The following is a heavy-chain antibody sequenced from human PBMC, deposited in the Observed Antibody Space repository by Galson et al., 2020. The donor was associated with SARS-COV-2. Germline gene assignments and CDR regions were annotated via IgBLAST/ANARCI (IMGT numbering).Heavy chain of an antibody. CDR3: ARPGKGYWARYYGMDV. CDR2: ISSSGSTI. V-gene: IGHV3-48*03. Sequence: GESLKISCAASGFTFSSYEMNWVRQAPGKGLEWVSYISSSGSTIYYADSVKGRFTISRDNAKNSLYLQMNSLRAEDTAVYYCARPGKGYWARYYGMDVWGQGTTVTVSS. J-gene: IGHJ6*02. D-gene: IGHD2-8*02. CDR1: GFTFSSYE.